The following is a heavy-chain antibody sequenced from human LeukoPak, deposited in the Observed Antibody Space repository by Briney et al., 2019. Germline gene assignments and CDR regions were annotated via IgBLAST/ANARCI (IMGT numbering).Heavy chain of an antibody. Sequence: PSETLSLTCAVYGGSFSGYYWSWIRQPPGKGLEWIGEINHSGSTNYNPSLKSRVTISVDTSKNQFSLKLSSVTAADTAVYYCARDRSSDYSRLDYWGQGTLVTVSS. V-gene: IGHV4-34*01. CDR3: ARDRSSDYSRLDY. D-gene: IGHD4-11*01. CDR2: INHSGST. CDR1: GGSFSGYY. J-gene: IGHJ4*02.